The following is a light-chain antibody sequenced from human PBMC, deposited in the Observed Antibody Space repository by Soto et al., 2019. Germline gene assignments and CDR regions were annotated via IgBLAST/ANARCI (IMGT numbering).Light chain of an antibody. CDR1: SGDVGGYYY. CDR3: SSYTAGGII. J-gene: IGLJ1*01. Sequence: QSALAHPASVSGSPGQSITISCTGTSGDVGGYYYVSWYQQLPGKAPKLMISEVSNRPSGVSNRFSGSKSGNTASLTISGLQAEDEADYHRSSYTAGGIIFVTGTKVPVL. V-gene: IGLV2-14*01. CDR2: EVS.